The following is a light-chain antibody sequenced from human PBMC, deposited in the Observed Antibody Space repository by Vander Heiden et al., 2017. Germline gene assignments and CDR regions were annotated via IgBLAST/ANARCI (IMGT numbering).Light chain of an antibody. J-gene: IGKJ3*01. CDR3: QQYDNLP. CDR1: QDISNY. Sequence: DIQMTQSPYSLSASVGDRVTITCQASQDISNYLNWYQQKPGKAPKLLIYDASNLETGVPSRFSGSGSGTDFTFTISSLQPEDIATYYCQQYDNLPFGPGTKVDIK. CDR2: DAS. V-gene: IGKV1-33*01.